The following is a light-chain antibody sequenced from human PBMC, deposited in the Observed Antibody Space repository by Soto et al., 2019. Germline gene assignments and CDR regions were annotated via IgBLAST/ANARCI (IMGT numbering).Light chain of an antibody. Sequence: QSVLTQPPSASGTPGQRVTISCSGTSCNIGSNTVDWYLQLPGAAPTLLIFSTHPRPSGVPDRFSGSKSGTSASLDISGLESEDEADYLCAAWDDSLNGYVFGAGTKVT. CDR3: AAWDDSLNGYV. CDR1: SCNIGSNT. J-gene: IGLJ1*01. V-gene: IGLV1-44*01. CDR2: STH.